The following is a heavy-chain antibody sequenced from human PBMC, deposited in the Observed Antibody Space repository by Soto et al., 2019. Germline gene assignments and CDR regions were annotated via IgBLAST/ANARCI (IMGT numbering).Heavy chain of an antibody. D-gene: IGHD1-1*01. CDR3: APRQLYNGDWNEGTFDY. J-gene: IGHJ4*02. CDR1: GFSLTTRPVG. V-gene: IGHV2-5*02. Sequence: QITLKESGPTRVKPTQTLTLTCTFSGFSLTTRPVGVGWIRQPPGQALEWLALIYWDDDKRYNPSLKTRITVPTDTSKHQVVLTTTNTDPVDTATYYCAPRQLYNGDWNEGTFDYWGQGALVTVSS. CDR2: IYWDDDK.